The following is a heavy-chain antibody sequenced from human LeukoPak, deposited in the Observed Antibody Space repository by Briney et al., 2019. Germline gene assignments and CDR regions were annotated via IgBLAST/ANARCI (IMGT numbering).Heavy chain of an antibody. Sequence: ASVKLSCKACGYTFTSYGISWVRQGPGQGLEWMGWISAYNGNTNYAQKLQGRVTMTTDTSTGTAYMELRSLRSDDTAVYYCARTPETYDYVWGSYRRYPSFDYWGQGTLVTVSS. J-gene: IGHJ4*02. V-gene: IGHV1-18*01. D-gene: IGHD3-16*02. CDR1: GYTFTSYG. CDR3: ARTPETYDYVWGSYRRYPSFDY. CDR2: ISAYNGNT.